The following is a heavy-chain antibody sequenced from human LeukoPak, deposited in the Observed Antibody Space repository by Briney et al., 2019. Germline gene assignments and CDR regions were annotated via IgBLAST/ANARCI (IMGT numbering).Heavy chain of an antibody. V-gene: IGHV4-39*01. CDR1: GGSISSSSYY. D-gene: IGHD2-15*01. Sequence: SETLYLTCTVSGGSISSSSYYWGWIRQPPGKGLEYIGSIYYSGSTYYNPSLKSRVTISVDTSKNQFSLKLSSVTAADTAVYYSARRGGYCSGVSCLSWFDPWGQGTLVTVSS. J-gene: IGHJ5*02. CDR3: ARRGGYCSGVSCLSWFDP. CDR2: IYYSGST.